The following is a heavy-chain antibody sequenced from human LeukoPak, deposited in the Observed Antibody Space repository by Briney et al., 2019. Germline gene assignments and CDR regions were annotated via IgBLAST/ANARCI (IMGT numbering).Heavy chain of an antibody. D-gene: IGHD3-22*01. CDR3: ARDIYYDSSGYYGSVY. CDR2: ISSSSSTI. J-gene: IGHJ4*02. V-gene: IGHV3-48*04. CDR1: GFTFSSYS. Sequence: GGSRRLSCAASGFTFSSYSMNWVRQAPGKGLEWVSYISSSSSTIYYADSVKGRFTISRDNAKNSLYLQMNSLRAEDTAEYYCARDIYYDSSGYYGSVYWGQGTLVTVSS.